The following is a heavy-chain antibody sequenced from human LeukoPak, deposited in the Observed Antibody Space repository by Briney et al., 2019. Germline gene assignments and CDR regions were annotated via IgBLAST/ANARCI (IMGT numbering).Heavy chain of an antibody. Sequence: SETLSLTCVVYGGSFSAYYWSWIRQPPGKGLEWVAEINHSGSTNYSPSLKSRVTISVDTSKNQFSLKLSSVTAADTAVYYCARHGYGDDVGNWFDPWGQGTLVSVSP. CDR3: ARHGYGDDVGNWFDP. J-gene: IGHJ5*02. CDR2: INHSGST. V-gene: IGHV4-34*01. CDR1: GGSFSAYY. D-gene: IGHD2-2*03.